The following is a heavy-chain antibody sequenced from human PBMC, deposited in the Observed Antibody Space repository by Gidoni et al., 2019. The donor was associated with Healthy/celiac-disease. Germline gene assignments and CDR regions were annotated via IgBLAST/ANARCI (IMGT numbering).Heavy chain of an antibody. V-gene: IGHV4-34*01. Sequence: QVQLQQWGAGLLKPSETLSLTCAVYGGSFSGYYWSWIRQPPGKGLEWIGEINHSGSTNYNPSLKSRVTISVDTSKNQFSLKLSSVTAADTAVYYCARGRTDYGDYDVNWFDPWGQGTLVTVSS. CDR3: ARGRTDYGDYDVNWFDP. CDR1: GGSFSGYY. CDR2: INHSGST. D-gene: IGHD4-17*01. J-gene: IGHJ5*02.